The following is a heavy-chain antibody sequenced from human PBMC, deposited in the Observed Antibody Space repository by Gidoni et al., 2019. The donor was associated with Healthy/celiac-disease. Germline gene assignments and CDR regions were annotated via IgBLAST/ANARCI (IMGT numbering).Heavy chain of an antibody. CDR1: GGSISRGGYY. Sequence: QVQLQESGPGLVKPSQTLSLTCTVSGGSISRGGYYWSWIRQHPGKGLEWIGYIYYSGSTYYNPSLKSRVTISVDTSKNQFSLKLSSVTAADTAVYYCAITPIYDSSGYDDYWGQGTLVTVSS. V-gene: IGHV4-31*03. J-gene: IGHJ4*02. CDR3: AITPIYDSSGYDDY. D-gene: IGHD3-22*01. CDR2: IYYSGST.